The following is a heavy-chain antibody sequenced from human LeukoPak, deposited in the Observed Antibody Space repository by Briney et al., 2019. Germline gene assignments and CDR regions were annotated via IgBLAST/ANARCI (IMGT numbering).Heavy chain of an antibody. CDR3: ARGDSSGYYNPRLSPVDY. J-gene: IGHJ4*02. D-gene: IGHD3-22*01. Sequence: SETLSLTCAVYGGSFSGYYWSWIRQHPGKGLEWIGYIYYSGSTYYNPSLKSRVTISVDTSKNQFSLKLSSVTAADTAVYYCARGDSSGYYNPRLSPVDYWGQGTLVTVSS. CDR2: IYYSGST. CDR1: GGSFSGYY. V-gene: IGHV4-31*11.